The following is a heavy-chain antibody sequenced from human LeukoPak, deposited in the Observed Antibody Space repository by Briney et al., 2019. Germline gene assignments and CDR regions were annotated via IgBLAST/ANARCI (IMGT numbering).Heavy chain of an antibody. Sequence: PGGSLRLSCAASGFTFDDYAMHWVRQVPGRGLEWVSGISWNSGSLGYAGSVRGRFTISRDNAKNSLYLQMNSLRAEDTALYYCAKENGPAYGGNFPFDYWGQGTLVTVSS. J-gene: IGHJ4*02. CDR1: GFTFDDYA. V-gene: IGHV3-9*01. CDR3: AKENGPAYGGNFPFDY. CDR2: ISWNSGSL. D-gene: IGHD4-23*01.